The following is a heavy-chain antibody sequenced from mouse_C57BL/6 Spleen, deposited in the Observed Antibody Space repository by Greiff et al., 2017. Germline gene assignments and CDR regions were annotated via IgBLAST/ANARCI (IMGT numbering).Heavy chain of an antibody. CDR3: ARAYYRDYYAMDY. D-gene: IGHD2-12*01. Sequence: EVKLQQSGPELVKPGASVKISCKASGYTFTDYYMNWVKQSPGKSLEWIGDINPNNGGTSYNQKFKGKATLTVDKSSSTAYMELRSLTSEDSAVYYCARAYYRDYYAMDYWGQGTSVTVSS. V-gene: IGHV1-26*01. J-gene: IGHJ4*01. CDR1: GYTFTDYY. CDR2: INPNNGGT.